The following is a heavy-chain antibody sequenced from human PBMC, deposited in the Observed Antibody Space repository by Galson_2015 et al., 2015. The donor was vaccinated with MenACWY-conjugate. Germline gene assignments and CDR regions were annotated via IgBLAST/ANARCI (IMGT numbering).Heavy chain of an antibody. CDR1: GFTFSTYA. Sequence: SLRLFCAASGFTFSTYAMAWVRQAPGKGLEWVSGTSGGAGSPHYGDSVKGRFTISRDNSRNTLYLQMNSLRAEDTAIYYCAKGYCSSTTCPFDYWGQGSSVTVSS. CDR2: TSGGAGSP. J-gene: IGHJ4*02. V-gene: IGHV3-23*01. CDR3: AKGYCSSTTCPFDY. D-gene: IGHD2-2*01.